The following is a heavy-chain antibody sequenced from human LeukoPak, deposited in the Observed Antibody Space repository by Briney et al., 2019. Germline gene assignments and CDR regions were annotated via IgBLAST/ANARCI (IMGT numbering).Heavy chain of an antibody. D-gene: IGHD3-10*01. J-gene: IGHJ4*02. V-gene: IGHV3-48*03. Sequence: GGSLRLSCAASGFTFSSYEMNWVHQAPGKGLEWVSYISSSGSTIYYADSVKGRFTISRDNAKNSLYLQMNSLRAEDTAVYYCARSAGSGLDYWGQGTLVTVSS. CDR1: GFTFSSYE. CDR3: ARSAGSGLDY. CDR2: ISSSGSTI.